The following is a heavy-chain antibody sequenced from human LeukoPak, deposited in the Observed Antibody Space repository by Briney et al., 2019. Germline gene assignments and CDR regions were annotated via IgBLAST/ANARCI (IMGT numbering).Heavy chain of an antibody. CDR2: IIPIFGTA. CDR3: ARDWQQLLRGVWFDP. V-gene: IGHV1-69*13. Sequence: SVKVSCKASGYTFTGYYMHWVRQAPGQGLEWMGGIIPIFGTANYAQKFQGRVTITADESTSTAYMELSSLRSEDTAVYYCARDWQQLLRGVWFDPWGQGTLVTVSS. J-gene: IGHJ5*02. CDR1: GYTFTGYY. D-gene: IGHD3-10*01.